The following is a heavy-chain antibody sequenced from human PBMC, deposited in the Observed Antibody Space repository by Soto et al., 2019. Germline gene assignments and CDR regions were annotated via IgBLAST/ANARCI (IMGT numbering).Heavy chain of an antibody. CDR2: IIPIFGTA. V-gene: IGHV1-69*01. D-gene: IGHD2-15*01. CDR3: ARDSIYCSGGSCYSSFDY. J-gene: IGHJ4*02. CDR1: GGTFSSYA. Sequence: QVQLVQSGAEVKKPGSSVKVSCKASGGTFSSYAISWVRQAPGQGLEWMGGIIPIFGTANYAQKFQGRVTITADESTSTAYMELSSLRSEDTAVYYCARDSIYCSGGSCYSSFDYWGRGTLVTVSS.